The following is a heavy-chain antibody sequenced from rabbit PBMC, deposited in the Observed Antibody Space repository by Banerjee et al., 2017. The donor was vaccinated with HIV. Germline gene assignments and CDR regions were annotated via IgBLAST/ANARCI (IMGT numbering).Heavy chain of an antibody. CDR3: ARDRGDWGYYFNL. V-gene: IGHV1S47*01. CDR1: GFDFSNYG. J-gene: IGHJ4*01. D-gene: IGHD4-1*01. CDR2: IDPVFGSI. Sequence: QEHLVESGGGLVQPGGSLKVSCKASGFDFSNYGVSWVRQAPGKGLEWIGYIDPVFGSIHYASWVNGRFTISDHNAQNTLYLQLNSLTAADTATYFCARDRGDWGYYFNLWGPGTLVTVS.